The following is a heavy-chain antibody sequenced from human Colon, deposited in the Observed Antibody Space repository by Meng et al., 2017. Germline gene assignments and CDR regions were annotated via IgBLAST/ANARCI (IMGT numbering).Heavy chain of an antibody. CDR2: IKQDGSVS. J-gene: IGHJ4*02. D-gene: IGHD5-24*01. CDR3: ATLEEY. V-gene: IGHV3-7*01. Sequence: GGSLRLSCAGTTSTFGNFPMHWVRQAPGKGLEWVANIKQDGSVSDYVDSVKGRFTISRDNAKNTLYLQLNSLRAEDTAVYYCATLEEYWGQGTLVTVSS. CDR1: TSTFGNFP.